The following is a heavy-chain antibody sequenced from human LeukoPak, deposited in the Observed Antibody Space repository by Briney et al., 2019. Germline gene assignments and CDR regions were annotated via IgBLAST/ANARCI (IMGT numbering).Heavy chain of an antibody. D-gene: IGHD6-13*01. J-gene: IGHJ5*02. CDR1: GGSISSYY. CDR2: THYSGAT. Sequence: SETLCLTCTVSGGSISSYYWSWLRQPPGKGLEYIGYTHYSGATNYNPYLKSRVTISLDTSGNQLSLKLTSVTAADTAVYYCARRTLAAGIDPWGQGTLVTVSS. CDR3: ARRTLAAGIDP. V-gene: IGHV4-59*08.